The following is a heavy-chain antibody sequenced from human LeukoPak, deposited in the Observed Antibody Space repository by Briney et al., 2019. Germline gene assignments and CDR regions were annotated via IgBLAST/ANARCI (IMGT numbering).Heavy chain of an antibody. V-gene: IGHV3-21*01. CDR2: VSSSSSYI. CDR3: ARDPGYSYGYAFDI. CDR1: GFTFSSYT. Sequence: PGGSLRLSCAASGFTFSSYTMNWVRQAPGKGLQWVSSVSSSSSYIYYADSVKGRFTISRDNAKNSLYLQMNSLRAEDTAVYYCARDPGYSYGYAFDIWGQGTMVTVSS. J-gene: IGHJ3*02. D-gene: IGHD5-18*01.